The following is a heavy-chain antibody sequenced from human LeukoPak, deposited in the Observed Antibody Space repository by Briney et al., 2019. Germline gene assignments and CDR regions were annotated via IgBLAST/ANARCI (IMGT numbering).Heavy chain of an antibody. Sequence: GGSLRLSCAASGFTFSSYWMHWVRQAPGKGLVWVSRITNDGSSTSHADSVKGRFTISRDNAKNTLYLQMNSLRAEDTAVYYCAREGDYGDYFDYWGQGTLVTVSS. CDR2: ITNDGSST. V-gene: IGHV3-74*01. CDR1: GFTFSSYW. CDR3: AREGDYGDYFDY. D-gene: IGHD4-17*01. J-gene: IGHJ4*02.